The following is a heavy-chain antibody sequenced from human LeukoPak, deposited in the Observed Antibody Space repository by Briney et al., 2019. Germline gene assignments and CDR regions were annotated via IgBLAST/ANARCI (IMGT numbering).Heavy chain of an antibody. CDR2: ISAYNGNR. J-gene: IGHJ6*03. V-gene: IGHV1-18*01. CDR1: GYTFTNYG. CDR3: ARDRRVTTATTRDYYYMDV. Sequence: ASVKVSCKASGYTFTNYGISWVRQAPGQGLEWMGWISAYNGNRNYAQKLQGRVTMTTDTSTSTAYMELRSLRSDDTAVYYCARDRRVTTATTRDYYYMDVWGQGTTVTVSS. D-gene: IGHD4-11*01.